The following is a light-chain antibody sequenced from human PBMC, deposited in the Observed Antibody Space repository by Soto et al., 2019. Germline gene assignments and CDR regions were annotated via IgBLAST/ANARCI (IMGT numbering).Light chain of an antibody. CDR2: ENN. Sequence: QLVLTQPPSVSEAPGQRVTIPCTGSSSNIGAGYEAHWYQQVPGTAPKLLIYENNNRPSGVPDRFSGSKSGTSASLAITGLQAEDEAEYYCQSYDSSLSGYVFGTGTKVTVL. J-gene: IGLJ1*01. CDR1: SSNIGAGYE. V-gene: IGLV1-40*01. CDR3: QSYDSSLSGYV.